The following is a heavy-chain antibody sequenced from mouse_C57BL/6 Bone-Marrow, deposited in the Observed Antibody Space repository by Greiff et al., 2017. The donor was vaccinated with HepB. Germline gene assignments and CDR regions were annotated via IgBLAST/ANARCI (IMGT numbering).Heavy chain of an antibody. D-gene: IGHD1-1*01. Sequence: VQLQQPGAELVRPGSSVKLSCKASGYTFTSYWMQWVKQRPGQGLEWIGEIDPSDSYTNYNQKFKGKATLTVDTSSSTAYMQLSSLTSEDPAVYYCARDYYGSSHTSYAMDYWGQGTSVTVSS. V-gene: IGHV1-50*01. CDR2: IDPSDSYT. CDR1: GYTFTSYW. J-gene: IGHJ4*01. CDR3: ARDYYGSSHTSYAMDY.